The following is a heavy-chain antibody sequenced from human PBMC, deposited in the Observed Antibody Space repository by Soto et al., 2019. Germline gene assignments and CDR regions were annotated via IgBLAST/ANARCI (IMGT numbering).Heavy chain of an antibody. Sequence: QVQLQESGPGLVKPSQTLSLTCTVSGGSISSGGYYWSWIRQHPGKGLEWIGYIYYSGSTYSNPSLKSRVTVSVDPAKDQFSLKPGSVTAAATAVSYCARVPYVYPRPPGEYVWGKGTTVTFSS. D-gene: IGHD2-2*02. J-gene: IGHJ6*04. CDR3: ARVPYVYPRPPGEYV. V-gene: IGHV4-31*03. CDR1: GGSISSGGYY. CDR2: IYYSGST.